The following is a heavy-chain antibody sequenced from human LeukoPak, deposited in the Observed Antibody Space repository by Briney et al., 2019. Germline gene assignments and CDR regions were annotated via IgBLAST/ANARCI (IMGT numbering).Heavy chain of an antibody. V-gene: IGHV3-30*02. CDR3: AKDRGGHY. J-gene: IGHJ4*02. Sequence: GGSLRLSCVTSGFIFSNYGMHWVRQAPGKGLEWLTFIQFDGSNKLYADSVKGRFTVSRDTSKNTVYLQMNSLRAEDMAVYYCAKDRGGHYWGQGTLVTVSS. D-gene: IGHD6-25*01. CDR2: IQFDGSNK. CDR1: GFIFSNYG.